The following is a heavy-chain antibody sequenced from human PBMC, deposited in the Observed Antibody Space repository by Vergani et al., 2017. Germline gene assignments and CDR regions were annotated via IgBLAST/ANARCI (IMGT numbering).Heavy chain of an antibody. D-gene: IGHD6-13*01. V-gene: IGHV4-39*01. CDR3: ASEEYSSSQIDY. CDR1: GGSISSSSYY. Sequence: QLQLQESGPGLVKPSETLSLTCTVSGGSISSSSYYWGWIRQPPGKGLEWIGSIYYSGSTYYNPSLKSRVTISVDTSKNQFSRKLSSVTAADTAVYYCASEEYSSSQIDYWGQGTLVTVSS. J-gene: IGHJ4*02. CDR2: IYYSGST.